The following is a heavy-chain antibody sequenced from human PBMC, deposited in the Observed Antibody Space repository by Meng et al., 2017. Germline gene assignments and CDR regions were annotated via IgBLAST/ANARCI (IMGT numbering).Heavy chain of an antibody. J-gene: IGHJ4*02. CDR1: GFTFSSYA. D-gene: IGHD3-16*01. CDR2: ISYDGSNK. CDR3: VRGDWGELRTELIPYYFDY. Sequence: GESLKISCAASGFTFSSYAMHWVRQAPGKGLEWVAVISYDGSNKYYADSVKGRFTISRDNSKNTLYLQMNSLRAEDTAVYYCVRGDWGELRTELIPYYFDYWGQGTLVTVSS. V-gene: IGHV3-30*01.